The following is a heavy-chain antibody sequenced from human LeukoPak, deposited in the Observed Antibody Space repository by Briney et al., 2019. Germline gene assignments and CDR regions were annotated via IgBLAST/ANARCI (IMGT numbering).Heavy chain of an antibody. D-gene: IGHD3-10*01. V-gene: IGHV1-8*01. CDR3: ATGLRFLGSGSYYKGVFTY. CDR1: GYTFTSYD. CDR2: MNPNSGNT. Sequence: GASVKVSCKASGYTFTSYDINWVRQATGQGLEWMGWMNPNSGNTGYAQKFQGRVTMTRNTSISTAYMELSSLRSEDTAVYYCATGLRFLGSGSYYKGVFTYWGQGTLVTVSS. J-gene: IGHJ4*02.